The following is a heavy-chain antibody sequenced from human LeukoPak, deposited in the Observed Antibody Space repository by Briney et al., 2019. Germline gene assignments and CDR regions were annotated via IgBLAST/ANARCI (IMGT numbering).Heavy chain of an antibody. V-gene: IGHV4-39*07. CDR1: GGSISSSSYY. J-gene: IGHJ4*02. D-gene: IGHD4-23*01. CDR2: IYYSAST. CDR3: ARSLLILRWIDY. Sequence: PSETLSLTCTVSGGSISSSSYYWGWIRQPPGKGLEWIGRIYYSASTYYTPSLKSRVTISVDTSKNQFSLKLSSVTAADTAVYYCARSLLILRWIDYWGQGTLVTVSS.